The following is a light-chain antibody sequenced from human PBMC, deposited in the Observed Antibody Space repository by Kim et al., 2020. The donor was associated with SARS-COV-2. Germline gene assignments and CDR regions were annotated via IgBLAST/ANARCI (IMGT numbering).Light chain of an antibody. CDR2: RDN. V-gene: IGLV3-1*01. CDR3: QAWDSSIYV. J-gene: IGLJ1*01. CDR1: KLGDKY. Sequence: SYELTQPPSVSVSPGQTASITCSGDKLGDKYASWYQQKPGQSPVVVIFRDNRRPSGIPERFSGSNSGNTATLTISGTQAMDEADHYCQAWDSSIYVFGTGTKVTVL.